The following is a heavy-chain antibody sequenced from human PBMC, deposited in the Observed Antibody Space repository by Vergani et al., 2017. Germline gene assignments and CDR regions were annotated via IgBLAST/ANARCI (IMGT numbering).Heavy chain of an antibody. J-gene: IGHJ6*02. D-gene: IGHD6-13*01. Sequence: QVQLVQSVAEVKKPGSSVKVSCKASGGTFSSYAISWVRQAPGQGLEWMGRIIPIFGTANYAQKLQGRVTITADESTSTAYMELSSLRSEDTAVYYCARDSGSSSWYYDYYYGMDVWGQGTTVTVSS. V-gene: IGHV1-69*13. CDR3: ARDSGSSSWYYDYYYGMDV. CDR2: IIPIFGTA. CDR1: GGTFSSYA.